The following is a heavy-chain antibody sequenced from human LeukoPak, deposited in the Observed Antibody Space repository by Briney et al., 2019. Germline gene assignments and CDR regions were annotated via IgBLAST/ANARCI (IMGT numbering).Heavy chain of an antibody. CDR3: ARAADHYDSSGYAFDY. CDR1: GGSLSSGGSY. CDR2: IYYSGST. V-gene: IGHV4-31*03. J-gene: IGHJ4*02. Sequence: PSQTLSLTCTVSGGSLSSGGSYWSWLRQHPGKGVEWIGYIYYSGSTYYSPSLKSRVTISVDTSKNQFSLRLSSVTAADTAVYYCARAADHYDSSGYAFDYWGQGTLVTVSS. D-gene: IGHD3-22*01.